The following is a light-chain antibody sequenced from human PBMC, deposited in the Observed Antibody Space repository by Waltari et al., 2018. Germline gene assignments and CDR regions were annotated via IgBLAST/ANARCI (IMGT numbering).Light chain of an antibody. V-gene: IGLV2-8*01. Sequence: QSALTQPPSASGSPGQSVTISCTGTSSDVGGYNSVSWYQQHPGKAPNLMIYEVSKRPSGFPDRFSGSKSGNTASLTVSGLQAENEADYYCSSYAGSINLVFGTGTKVTVL. CDR2: EVS. J-gene: IGLJ1*01. CDR3: SSYAGSINLV. CDR1: SSDVGGYNS.